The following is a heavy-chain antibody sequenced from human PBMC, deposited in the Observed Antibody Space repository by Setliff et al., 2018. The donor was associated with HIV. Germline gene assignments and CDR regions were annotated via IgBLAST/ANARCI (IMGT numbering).Heavy chain of an antibody. V-gene: IGHV4-34*01. CDR1: GGSFSGYY. CDR2: INHSGST. J-gene: IGHJ5*02. CDR3: ATCRHRPSNWFDP. Sequence: SETLSLTCAVYGGSFSGYYWGWIRQPPGKGLEWIGEINHSGSTNYNPSLKSRVSISVVRSGNQFSLRLTSVTAADTAVYYCATCRHRPSNWFDPWGQGTVVTVSS.